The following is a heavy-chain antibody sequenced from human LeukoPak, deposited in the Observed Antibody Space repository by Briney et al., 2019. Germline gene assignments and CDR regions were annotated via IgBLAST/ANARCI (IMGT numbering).Heavy chain of an antibody. D-gene: IGHD3-22*01. J-gene: IGHJ3*02. Sequence: PSETLSLTCAVYGGSFSGYYWSWIRQPPGKGLEWIGEINHSGSTNYNPSLKSRVTISVDTSKNQFSLKLSSVTAADTAVYYCARLLSQYYYDSSGYYADALDAFDIWGQGTMVTVSS. CDR1: GGSFSGYY. CDR3: ARLLSQYYYDSSGYYADALDAFDI. CDR2: INHSGST. V-gene: IGHV4-34*01.